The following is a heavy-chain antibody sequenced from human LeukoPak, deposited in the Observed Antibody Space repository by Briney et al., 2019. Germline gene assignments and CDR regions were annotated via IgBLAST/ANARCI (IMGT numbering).Heavy chain of an antibody. D-gene: IGHD1-26*01. CDR1: VYTFTGYY. J-gene: IGHJ5*02. Sequence: ASVKVSCKASVYTFTGYYMRWVRHAPGQGVEWMGWINHNSGCTNYAQKFQGRVTMTRDTSIRAAYMELSRLSSDDTAVYYCAREGRWAWGQGTLVTVSS. V-gene: IGHV1-2*02. CDR3: AREGRWA. CDR2: INHNSGCT.